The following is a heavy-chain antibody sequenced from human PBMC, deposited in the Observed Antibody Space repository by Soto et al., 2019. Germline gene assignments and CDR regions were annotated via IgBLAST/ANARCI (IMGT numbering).Heavy chain of an antibody. V-gene: IGHV1-3*01. CDR1: GYTFTSYA. Sequence: ASVKVSCKASGYTFTSYAMHWVRQAPGQRLEWMGWINAGNGNTKYSQKFQGRFTISRDNSKNTLYLQMNILRAEDTAVYYCAKSDYGGRRGPIDYWGQGTLVTVSS. CDR2: INAGNGNT. J-gene: IGHJ4*02. D-gene: IGHD4-17*01. CDR3: AKSDYGGRRGPIDY.